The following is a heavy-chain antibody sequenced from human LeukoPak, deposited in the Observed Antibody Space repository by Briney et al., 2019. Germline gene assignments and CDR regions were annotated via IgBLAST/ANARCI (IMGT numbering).Heavy chain of an antibody. Sequence: ASVKVSCKASGYTFTNYYMHWVRQAPGQGLEWMGLINPTGSSTSYAQKFQGRLSLTRDMSTSTDYMELTSLRSEDTAVYYCARDNSRDYSVGGSAWWFDPWGQGTLVTVSS. D-gene: IGHD1-26*01. CDR2: INPTGSST. CDR3: ARDNSRDYSVGGSAWWFDP. CDR1: GYTFTNYY. J-gene: IGHJ5*02. V-gene: IGHV1-46*01.